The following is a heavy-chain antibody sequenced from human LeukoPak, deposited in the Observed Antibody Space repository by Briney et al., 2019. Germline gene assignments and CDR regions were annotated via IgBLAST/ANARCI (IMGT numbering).Heavy chain of an antibody. J-gene: IGHJ6*02. CDR2: ISSGSSTI. Sequence: PGGSLRLSCAASGFTFSSYSMNWVRQAPGKGLEWVSYISSGSSTIYYADSVKGRFTISRVNPKNSLYLQMNSLRDEDTAVYYCARDRVDYYGMDVWGQGTTVTVSS. CDR1: GFTFSSYS. V-gene: IGHV3-48*02. CDR3: ARDRVDYYGMDV.